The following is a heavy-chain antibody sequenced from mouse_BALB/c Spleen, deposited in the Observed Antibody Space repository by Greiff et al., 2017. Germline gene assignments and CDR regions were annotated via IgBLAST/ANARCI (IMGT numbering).Heavy chain of an antibody. CDR2: INPDSSTI. CDR1: GFDFSRYW. D-gene: IGHD2-3*01. J-gene: IGHJ1*01. CDR3: ARPRDGYYYWYFDV. Sequence: VQLQQSGGGLVQPGGSLKLSCAASGFDFSRYWMRWVRQAPGKGLEWIGEINPDSSTINYTPSLKDKFIISRDNAKNTLYLQMSKVRSEDTALYYCARPRDGYYYWYFDVWGAGTTVTVSS. V-gene: IGHV4-1*02.